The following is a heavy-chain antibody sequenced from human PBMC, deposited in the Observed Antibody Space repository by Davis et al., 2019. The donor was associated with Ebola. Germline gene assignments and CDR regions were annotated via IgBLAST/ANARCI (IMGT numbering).Heavy chain of an antibody. CDR2: INPNSGGT. CDR1: GYTFTGYY. CDR3: AVGLAVPAAIGRGYYYYGMDV. Sequence: ASVKVSCKASGYTFTGYYMHWVRQAPGQGLEWMGRINPNSGGTNYAQKFQGRVTMTRDTSISTAYMELSRLRSDDTVVYYCAVGLAVPAAIGRGYYYYGMDVWGQGTTVTVSS. D-gene: IGHD2-2*02. J-gene: IGHJ6*02. V-gene: IGHV1-2*05.